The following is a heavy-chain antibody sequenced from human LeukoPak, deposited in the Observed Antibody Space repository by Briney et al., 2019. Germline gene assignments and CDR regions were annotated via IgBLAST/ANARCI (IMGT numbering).Heavy chain of an antibody. CDR1: GFTFSTYW. V-gene: IGHV3-30*18. D-gene: IGHD2-2*01. CDR2: ISYDGSNK. J-gene: IGHJ6*02. CDR3: AKDLHCSSTSCSGIYGMDV. Sequence: PGGSLRLSCAASGFTFSTYWMSWVRQAPGKGLEWVAVISYDGSNKYYADSVKGRFTISRDNSKNTLYLQMNSLRAEDTAVYYCAKDLHCSSTSCSGIYGMDVWGQGTTVTVSS.